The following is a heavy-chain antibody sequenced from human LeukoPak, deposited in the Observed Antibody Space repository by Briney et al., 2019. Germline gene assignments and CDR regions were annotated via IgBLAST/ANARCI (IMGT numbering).Heavy chain of an antibody. V-gene: IGHV4-4*07. D-gene: IGHD6-13*01. J-gene: IGHJ4*02. Sequence: SETLSLTCTVSDGSLSSYYWSWLRQPAGNGLEWIGRIYTSGSTNYNPSLKSRVTMSVDTSKNQFSLKLSSVTAADTAVYYCARGSSGMGIALTGGQGTLVTVSS. CDR1: DGSLSSYY. CDR3: ARGSSGMGIALT. CDR2: IYTSGST.